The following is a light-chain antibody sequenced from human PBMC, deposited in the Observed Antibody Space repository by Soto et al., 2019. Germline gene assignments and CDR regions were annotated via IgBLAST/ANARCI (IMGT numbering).Light chain of an antibody. CDR1: SSDVGGYNY. CDR2: EVN. V-gene: IGLV2-8*01. J-gene: IGLJ2*01. CDR3: SSYGVSDTLK. Sequence: QSALTQPPSASGSPGQSVTISCTGTSSDVGGYNYVSWYQQHPGKAPKLMIYEVNKRPSGVPDRFFGSKSGNTASLTVSGLQADDEADYYCSSYGVSDTLKFGEGTKVTVL.